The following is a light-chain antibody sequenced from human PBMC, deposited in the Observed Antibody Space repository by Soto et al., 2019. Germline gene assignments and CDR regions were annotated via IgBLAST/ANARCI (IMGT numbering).Light chain of an antibody. J-gene: IGKJ1*01. CDR2: DAS. V-gene: IGKV1-5*01. Sequence: DIPMTQSPSTLPASVGDRVTITCRASQSISNWLAWYQQKPGKAPNLLIYDASSLQSGVPSRFSGSGFGTEFTLTISSLQPGDFAIYYCQQYSSRSTFGQGTKVDIK. CDR3: QQYSSRST. CDR1: QSISNW.